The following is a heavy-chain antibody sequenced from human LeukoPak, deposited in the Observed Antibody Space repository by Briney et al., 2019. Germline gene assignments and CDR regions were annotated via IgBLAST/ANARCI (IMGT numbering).Heavy chain of an antibody. Sequence: SETLSLTCTVSGASISSYYWSWIRLPPGKGLEWIGHISYSGSTNYNPSLKSRVTMSVDTSKSQFSLKLSSVTAADTAVYYCARDNDLWGQGTLVTVSS. CDR3: ARDNDL. CDR2: ISYSGST. CDR1: GASISSYY. J-gene: IGHJ4*02. V-gene: IGHV4-59*01. D-gene: IGHD2-8*01.